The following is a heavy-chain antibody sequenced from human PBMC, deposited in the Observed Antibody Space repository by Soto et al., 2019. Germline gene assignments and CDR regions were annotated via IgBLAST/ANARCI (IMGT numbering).Heavy chain of an antibody. Sequence: SETLSLTCTVSDDSITRYHWSWIRRPPGKGLEWIGYTHYSGDTDYNPSLMSRLTMSLDTSKNQFSLNLRSVTAADTAVYYCARLSPLILAGTSYYHSMDVWGQGAPVTVSS. V-gene: IGHV4-59*12. CDR3: ARLSPLILAGTSYYHSMDV. J-gene: IGHJ6*02. CDR1: DDSITRYH. CDR2: THYSGDT. D-gene: IGHD6-13*01.